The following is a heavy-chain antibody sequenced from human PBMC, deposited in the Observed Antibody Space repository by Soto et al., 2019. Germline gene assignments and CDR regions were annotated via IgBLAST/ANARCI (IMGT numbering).Heavy chain of an antibody. CDR1: GGTFSSYA. CDR2: IIPIFGTA. CDR3: SYYYDSSGYFF. V-gene: IGHV1-69*13. Sequence: SVKVSCKASGGTFSSYAISWVRQAPGQGLEWMGGIIPIFGTANYAQKFQGRVTITADESTSTAYMELSSLRSEDAAVYYCSYYYDSSGYFFWGQGALVTVSS. D-gene: IGHD3-22*01. J-gene: IGHJ4*02.